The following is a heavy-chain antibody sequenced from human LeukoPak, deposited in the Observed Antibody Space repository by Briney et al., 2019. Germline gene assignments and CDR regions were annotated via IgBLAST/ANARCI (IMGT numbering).Heavy chain of an antibody. CDR1: GGSISSSSYY. CDR2: IYYSGST. V-gene: IGHV4-39*01. CDR3: ARLRRYYFDY. Sequence: SETLSLTCTVSGGSISSSSYYWGWIRQPPGKGLEWIGSIYYSGSTYYNPSLKSRVTISVDTSKNQFSLKLSSVTAADTAVYYCARLRRYYFDYWGQGTLVTASS. J-gene: IGHJ4*02.